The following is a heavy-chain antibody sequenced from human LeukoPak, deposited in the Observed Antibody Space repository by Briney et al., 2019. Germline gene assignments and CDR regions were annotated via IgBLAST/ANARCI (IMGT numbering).Heavy chain of an antibody. Sequence: SETLSLTCTVSGGSISSSSYYWGWIRQPPGKGLEWIGSIYYSGSTYYNPSLKSRVTISVDTSRNQFSLKLSSVTAADTAVYHCASLAATTPYYFDYWGQGTLVTVSS. CDR3: ASLAATTPYYFDY. D-gene: IGHD2-15*01. CDR2: IYYSGST. CDR1: GGSISSSSYY. V-gene: IGHV4-39*07. J-gene: IGHJ4*02.